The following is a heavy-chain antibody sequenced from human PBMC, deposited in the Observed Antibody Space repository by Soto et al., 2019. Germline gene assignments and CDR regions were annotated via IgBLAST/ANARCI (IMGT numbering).Heavy chain of an antibody. CDR2: ISGSGGFT. CDR1: GFMFNNYA. V-gene: IGHV3-23*01. Sequence: EVQLLESGGGLVQSGGSLRLSCAASGFMFNNYAMNWVRQAPGKGLEWVSAISGSGGFTYYADSVKGRFTISRDNSKNTLYLQMNSLRAEDTAVYFCAKDRPWGVLGGLDVWGQGTTVTVSS. CDR3: AKDRPWGVLGGLDV. J-gene: IGHJ6*02. D-gene: IGHD3-10*01.